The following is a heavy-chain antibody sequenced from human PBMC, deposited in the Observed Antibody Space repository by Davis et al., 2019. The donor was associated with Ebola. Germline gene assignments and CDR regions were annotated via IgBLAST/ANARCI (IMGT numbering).Heavy chain of an antibody. CDR2: IYPGDSDT. CDR3: ARKDTAMVSHFDY. V-gene: IGHV5-51*01. Sequence: PGGSLRLSCKGSGYSFTSYWIGWMRQMPGKGLEWMGIIYPGDSDTRYSPSFQGQVTISADKSISTAYLQWSSLKASDTAMYYCARKDTAMVSHFDYWGQGTLVTVSS. D-gene: IGHD5-18*01. CDR1: GYSFTSYW. J-gene: IGHJ4*02.